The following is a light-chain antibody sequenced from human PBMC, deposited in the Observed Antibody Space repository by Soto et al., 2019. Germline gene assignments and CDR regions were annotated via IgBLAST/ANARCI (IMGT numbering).Light chain of an antibody. CDR3: QRYGSSPPWT. J-gene: IGKJ1*01. Sequence: EIVLTQSPGTLSLSPGERATLSCRASQSVSDTYLAWYQQKPGQAPRLLIYGASSRATGIPDRFSGSGSGTDFTLTISRLEPEDFAVYYCQRYGSSPPWTFGQGTKVEIK. CDR1: QSVSDTY. CDR2: GAS. V-gene: IGKV3-20*01.